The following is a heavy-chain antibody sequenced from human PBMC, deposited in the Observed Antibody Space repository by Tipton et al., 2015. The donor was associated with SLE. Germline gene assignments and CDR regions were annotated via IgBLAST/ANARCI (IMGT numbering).Heavy chain of an antibody. CDR2: ISGSGGST. CDR3: AKGSSWYWDFDY. CDR1: GFTFSSYA. J-gene: IGHJ4*02. D-gene: IGHD6-13*01. Sequence: GSLRLSCSASGFTFSSYAMHWVRQAPGKGLEWVSAISGSGGSTYYADSVKGRFTISRDNSKNTLYLQMNSLRAEDTAVYYCAKGSSWYWDFDYWGQGTLVTVSS. V-gene: IGHV3-23*01.